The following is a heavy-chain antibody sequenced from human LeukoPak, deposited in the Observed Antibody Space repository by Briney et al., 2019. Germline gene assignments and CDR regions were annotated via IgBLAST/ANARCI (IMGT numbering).Heavy chain of an antibody. D-gene: IGHD4-17*01. CDR3: ARDQVTMNHYYYYGMDV. V-gene: IGHV4-39*07. J-gene: IGHJ6*02. Sequence: SETLSLTCTVSGGSISSSSYYWGWIRQPPGKGLEWIGSIYYSGSTYYNPSLKSRVTISVDTSKNQFSLKLSSVTAADTAVYYCARDQVTMNHYYYYGMDVWGQGTTVTVSS. CDR2: IYYSGST. CDR1: GGSISSSSYY.